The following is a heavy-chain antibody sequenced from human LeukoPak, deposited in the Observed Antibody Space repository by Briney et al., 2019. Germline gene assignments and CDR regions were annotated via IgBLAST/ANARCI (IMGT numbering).Heavy chain of an antibody. J-gene: IGHJ4*02. CDR1: GLIFTDFW. V-gene: IGHV3-7*01. CDR3: SGRDSSRSPRAY. Sequence: GGSLRLSCAASGLIFTDFWMNWVRLAPGRGLEWLANINPDGNEKYYVDSVKGRFAMSRDNAKNEVYLEMNSLRAEDTGVYYCSGRDSSRSPRAYWGQGTLVSVSS. CDR2: INPDGNEK. D-gene: IGHD6-13*01.